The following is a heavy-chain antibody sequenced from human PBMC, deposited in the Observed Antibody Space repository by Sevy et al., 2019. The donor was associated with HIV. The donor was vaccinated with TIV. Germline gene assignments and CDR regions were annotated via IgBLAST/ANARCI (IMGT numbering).Heavy chain of an antibody. CDR3: AKIAGSNDAFDI. J-gene: IGHJ3*02. D-gene: IGHD6-13*01. CDR2: ISGSGGST. V-gene: IGHV3-23*01. CDR1: GFTFSSYA. Sequence: GGSLRLSCAASGFTFSSYAMSWVRQAPGKGLEWVSAISGSGGSTYYADSVKGRFTDSRDNSKNTLYLQMNGLRAEDTAVYYCAKIAGSNDAFDIWGQGTMVTVSS.